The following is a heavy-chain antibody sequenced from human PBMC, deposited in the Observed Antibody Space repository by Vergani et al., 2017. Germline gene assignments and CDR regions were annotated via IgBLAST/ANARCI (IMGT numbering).Heavy chain of an antibody. V-gene: IGHV4-34*01. Sequence: QVQLQQWGAGLLKPSETLSLTCAVYGGSFSGYYWSWIRQSPGKGLEWIGEVNHSGRTNYNPSLKSRVTISGDTSKNQFSLRLTSATAADTAVYYCARGLRPRRSGWTSAHFDYWAQGTLVTVSS. CDR2: VNHSGRT. CDR3: ARGLRPRRSGWTSAHFDY. CDR1: GGSFSGYY. D-gene: IGHD6-19*01. J-gene: IGHJ4*02.